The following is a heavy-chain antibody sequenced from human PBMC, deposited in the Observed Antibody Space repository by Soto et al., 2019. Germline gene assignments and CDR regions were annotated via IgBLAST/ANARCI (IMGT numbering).Heavy chain of an antibody. J-gene: IGHJ4*02. D-gene: IGHD3-16*02. CDR1: GFTFSSYW. CDR2: INSDGSST. V-gene: IGHV3-74*01. CDR3: ASLWGSYRPGPRDY. Sequence: GGSLRLSCAASGFTFSSYWMHWVRQAPGKGLVWVSRINSDGSSTSYADSVKGRFTISRDNAKNTLYLQMNSLRAEDTAVYYCASLWGSYRPGPRDYWGQGTLVTVSS.